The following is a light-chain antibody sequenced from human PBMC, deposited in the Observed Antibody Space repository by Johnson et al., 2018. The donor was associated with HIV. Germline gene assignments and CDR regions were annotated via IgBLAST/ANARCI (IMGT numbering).Light chain of an antibody. J-gene: IGLJ1*01. Sequence: QSVLTQPPSVSAAPGQKVTISCSGSSSNIGNNYVSWYQQLPGTAPKLLIYDNNKRPSGIPDRFSGSKSGTSATLGITGLQTWDEADYYCATWDSSLTTGGVFGSGTKVTVL. V-gene: IGLV1-51*01. CDR1: SSNIGNNY. CDR2: DNN. CDR3: ATWDSSLTTGGV.